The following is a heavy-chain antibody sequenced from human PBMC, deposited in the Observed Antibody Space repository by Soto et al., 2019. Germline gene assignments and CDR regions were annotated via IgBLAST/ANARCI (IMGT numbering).Heavy chain of an antibody. D-gene: IGHD2-21*02. CDR1: GYTFTSYG. CDR3: ARLAYCGGDCYSGIDY. Sequence: QVQLVQSGAEVKKPGASVKVSCKASGYTFTSYGISWVRQAPGQGLEWMGWISAYNGNTNYAQKLQGRVTMTTDTSKSTAYMELRSLRSDDTAVYYCARLAYCGGDCYSGIDYWGQGTLVTVSS. V-gene: IGHV1-18*01. CDR2: ISAYNGNT. J-gene: IGHJ4*02.